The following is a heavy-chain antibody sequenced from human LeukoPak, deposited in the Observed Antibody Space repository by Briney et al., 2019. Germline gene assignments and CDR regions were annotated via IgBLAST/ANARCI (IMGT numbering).Heavy chain of an antibody. CDR3: ARDQAYFDY. Sequence: GRSLRLSCAVSAFTFSSYGMHWVRQAPGQALEWVAVIWYDGSNKYYVDSVKGRFTISRDNSKNTLYLQMNSLRTEDTAVYYCARDQAYFDYWGQGTLVTVSS. V-gene: IGHV3-33*01. CDR1: AFTFSSYG. J-gene: IGHJ4*02. CDR2: IWYDGSNK.